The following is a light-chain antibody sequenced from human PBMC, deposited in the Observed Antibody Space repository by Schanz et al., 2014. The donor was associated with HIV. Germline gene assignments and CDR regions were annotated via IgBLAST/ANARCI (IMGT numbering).Light chain of an antibody. Sequence: QSVLTQPPSVSGAPGQRVTISCTGSSSNIGAGYDVHWYQHLPETAPKLLIYGNSNRPSGVPDRFSGSKSGTSASLVITGLQAEDEADYYCAAWDDSLNGAVFGGGTQLTVL. J-gene: IGLJ7*01. CDR3: AAWDDSLNGAV. CDR2: GNS. V-gene: IGLV1-40*01. CDR1: SSNIGAGYD.